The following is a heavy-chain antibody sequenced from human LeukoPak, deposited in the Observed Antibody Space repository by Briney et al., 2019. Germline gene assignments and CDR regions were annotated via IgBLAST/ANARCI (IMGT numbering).Heavy chain of an antibody. CDR3: ARGGYDFWSGYYPHGRFDP. J-gene: IGHJ5*02. D-gene: IGHD3-3*01. V-gene: IGHV4-59*11. CDR1: GGSISSHY. CDR2: IYYSGST. Sequence: SETLSLTCTVSGGSISSHYWSWIRQPPGKGLEWIGYIYYSGSTNYNPSLKSRVTISVDTSKNQFSLKLSSVTAADTAVYYCARGGYDFWSGYYPHGRFDPWGQGTLVTVSS.